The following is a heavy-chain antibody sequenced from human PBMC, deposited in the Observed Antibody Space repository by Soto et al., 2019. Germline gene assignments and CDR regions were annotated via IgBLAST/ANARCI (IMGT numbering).Heavy chain of an antibody. J-gene: IGHJ5*02. D-gene: IGHD3-3*01. Sequence: NPSETLSLTCTVSGGSISSYYWSWIRQPAGKGLEWIGRIYTSGGTNYNPSLKSRVTMSVDTSKNQFSLKLSSVTAADTAVYYCARDFAIYSSYYDFWSGYVRINWFDPWGQGTLVTVSS. CDR3: ARDFAIYSSYYDFWSGYVRINWFDP. CDR2: IYTSGGT. CDR1: GGSISSYY. V-gene: IGHV4-4*07.